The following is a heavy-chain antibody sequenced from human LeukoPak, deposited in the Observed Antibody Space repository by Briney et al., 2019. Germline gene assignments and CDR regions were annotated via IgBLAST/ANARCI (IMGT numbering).Heavy chain of an antibody. CDR2: IQYDGSNK. Sequence: GGSLRLSCTAYGFTFNTYGMHWVRQAPGKGLKWVAFIQYDGSNKYYGDSVKGRFTISRDNSKNTLYLQMNSLRADDTAVYYCAKVRGNYDFWSGFDYWGQGTLVTVSS. V-gene: IGHV3-30*02. J-gene: IGHJ4*02. D-gene: IGHD3-3*01. CDR3: AKVRGNYDFWSGFDY. CDR1: GFTFNTYG.